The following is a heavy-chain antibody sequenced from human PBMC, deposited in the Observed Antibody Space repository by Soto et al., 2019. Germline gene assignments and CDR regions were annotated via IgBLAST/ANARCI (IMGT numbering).Heavy chain of an antibody. J-gene: IGHJ4*02. CDR3: ARDQSQGQMLLPYFDY. D-gene: IGHD3-10*02. V-gene: IGHV3-23*01. CDR1: GLSLSGYA. CDR2: VSGSGGTT. Sequence: EVQLMESGGGLVQPGESLRLSCVVSGLSLSGYALSWVRQAPGKGLEWVSAVSGSGGTTYYADSVRGRFTISRDNARDSLHLQMNSLRAGDTAVYFCARDQSQGQMLLPYFDYWGQGTLVTVSS.